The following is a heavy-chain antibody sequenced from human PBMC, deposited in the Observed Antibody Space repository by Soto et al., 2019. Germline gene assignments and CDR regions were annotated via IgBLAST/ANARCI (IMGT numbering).Heavy chain of an antibody. CDR3: ARGWGIGSYYGSGNGMDV. J-gene: IGHJ6*02. D-gene: IGHD3-10*01. CDR1: GGSISSGGYS. V-gene: IGHV4-30-2*01. CDR2: IYHSGST. Sequence: SETLSLTCAVSGGSISSGGYSWSWIRQPPGKGLEWIGYIYHSGSTYYNPSLKSRVTISVDRSKNQFSLKLSSVTAADTAVYYCARGWGIGSYYGSGNGMDVWGQGTTVTVSS.